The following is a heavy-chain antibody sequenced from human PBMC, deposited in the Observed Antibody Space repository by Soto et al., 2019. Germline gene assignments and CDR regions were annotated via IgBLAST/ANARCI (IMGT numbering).Heavy chain of an antibody. J-gene: IGHJ5*02. CDR1: GFTFSSYA. Sequence: EVQLLESGGGLVQPGGSLRLSCAASGFTFSSYAMSWVRQAPGKGLEWVSAISGSGGSTYYADSGKGRFTISRDNSKNTLYLQMNSLRAEDTAVYYCAKDPPRYGSGTNWFDPWGQGTLVTVSS. CDR2: ISGSGGST. V-gene: IGHV3-23*01. D-gene: IGHD3-10*01. CDR3: AKDPPRYGSGTNWFDP.